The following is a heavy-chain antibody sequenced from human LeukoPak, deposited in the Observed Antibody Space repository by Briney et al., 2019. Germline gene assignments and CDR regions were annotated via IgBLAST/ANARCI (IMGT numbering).Heavy chain of an antibody. D-gene: IGHD3-22*01. CDR1: GFTFSSYW. CDR2: ISGSGGST. Sequence: GGSLRLSCAASGFTFSSYWMHWVREVPGKGLVWVSAISGSGGSTYYADSVKGRFTISRDNSKNTLYLQMNSLRAEDTAVYYCAKSDSSGYPTFDYWGQGTLVTVSS. J-gene: IGHJ4*02. CDR3: AKSDSSGYPTFDY. V-gene: IGHV3-23*01.